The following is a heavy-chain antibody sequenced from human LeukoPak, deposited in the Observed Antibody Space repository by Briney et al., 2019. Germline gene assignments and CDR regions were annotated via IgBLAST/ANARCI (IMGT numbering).Heavy chain of an antibody. Sequence: GGSLRLSCAASGFTFSSYGMHWVRQAPGKGLEWVAVISYDGSNKYYADSVKGRFTISRDNSKNTLYLQMNSLRAEDTAVYYCANKPAGFDPWGQGTLVTVSS. D-gene: IGHD1-14*01. J-gene: IGHJ5*02. V-gene: IGHV3-30*18. CDR3: ANKPAGFDP. CDR2: ISYDGSNK. CDR1: GFTFSSYG.